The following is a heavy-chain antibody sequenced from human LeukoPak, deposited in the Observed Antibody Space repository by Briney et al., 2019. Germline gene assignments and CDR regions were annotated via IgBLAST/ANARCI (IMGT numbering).Heavy chain of an antibody. Sequence: SETLSLTSAVYGGSFSGYYWSWIRQPPGKGLEWIGEINYSGTTNYNPSLKSRVTISADTYKNLFSLSLSSVTAADTGVYYCARAPYCGGDCSRASDYWGQGSLVTVSS. J-gene: IGHJ4*02. D-gene: IGHD2-21*02. V-gene: IGHV4-34*01. CDR1: GGSFSGYY. CDR2: INYSGTT. CDR3: ARAPYCGGDCSRASDY.